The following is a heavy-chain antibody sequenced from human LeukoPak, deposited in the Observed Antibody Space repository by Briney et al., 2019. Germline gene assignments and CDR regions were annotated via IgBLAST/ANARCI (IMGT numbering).Heavy chain of an antibody. CDR2: ISAYNGNT. CDR1: GYTFTSYG. CDR3: ARGGYYDSSGYYYEYFDY. J-gene: IGHJ4*02. Sequence: GASVKVSCKASGYTFTSYGISWVRQAPGQGLEWMGWISAYNGNTNYAQKLQGRVTMTTDTSTSTAYMELRSLRSDGTAVYYCARGGYYDSSGYYYEYFDYWGQGTLVTVSS. V-gene: IGHV1-18*01. D-gene: IGHD3-22*01.